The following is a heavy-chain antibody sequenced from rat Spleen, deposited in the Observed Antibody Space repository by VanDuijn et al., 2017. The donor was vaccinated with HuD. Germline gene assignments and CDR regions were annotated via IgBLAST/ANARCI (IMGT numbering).Heavy chain of an antibody. CDR1: GFTFSSYW. D-gene: IGHD1-11*01. Sequence: EVQLVESGGGLVQPGRSLKLSCAASGFTFSSYWMYWIRQAPGKGLEWVSSINTDGGSTYYPDSVKGRFTISRDNAENTVYLQMNSLRSEDTATYYCAKEANYGGLMDAWGQGASVTVSS. CDR3: AKEANYGGLMDA. CDR2: INTDGGST. V-gene: IGHV5-58*01. J-gene: IGHJ4*01.